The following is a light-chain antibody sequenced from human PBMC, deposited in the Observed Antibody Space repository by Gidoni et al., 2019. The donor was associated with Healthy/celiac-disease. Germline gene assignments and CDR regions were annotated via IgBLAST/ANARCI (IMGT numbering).Light chain of an antibody. CDR1: QSVLYCSNNKNY. Sequence: DIVMTQPPDPLAGSLGERATINCKSSQSVLYCSNNKNYLAWYQQKPGQPPKLLIFWASTRESGVPDRFSGRGSVTDFTLTISSLQAEDVAVYYCQQYYSTPWTFGQGTKVEIK. J-gene: IGKJ1*01. V-gene: IGKV4-1*01. CDR3: QQYYSTPWT. CDR2: WAS.